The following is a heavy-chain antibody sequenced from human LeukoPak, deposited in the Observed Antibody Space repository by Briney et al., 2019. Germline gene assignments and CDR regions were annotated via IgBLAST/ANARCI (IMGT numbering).Heavy chain of an antibody. D-gene: IGHD1-26*01. V-gene: IGHV3-74*01. J-gene: IGHJ5*02. CDR1: GSYW. Sequence: PGGSLRLSCAASGSYWMHWVRQAPGKGLVWVSRINSDGSSTSYADSVKGRFTISRDNAKNTLYLQMNSLRAEDTAVYYCARAIVGASNWFDPWGQGTLVTVSS. CDR3: ARAIVGASNWFDP. CDR2: INSDGSST.